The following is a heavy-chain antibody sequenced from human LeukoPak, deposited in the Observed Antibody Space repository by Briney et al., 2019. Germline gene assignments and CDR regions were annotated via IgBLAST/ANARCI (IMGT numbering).Heavy chain of an antibody. Sequence: GGSLRLSCAASGFTFSSYWMHWVRQAPGKGLVWVSRINSDGSSTSYADSVKGRFTISRDNDKNTLYLQVNSLRAEDTAVYYCARGKLLRNYYYGMDVWGQGTTVTVSS. CDR2: INSDGSST. CDR1: GFTFSSYW. J-gene: IGHJ6*02. V-gene: IGHV3-74*01. CDR3: ARGKLLRNYYYGMDV. D-gene: IGHD2-15*01.